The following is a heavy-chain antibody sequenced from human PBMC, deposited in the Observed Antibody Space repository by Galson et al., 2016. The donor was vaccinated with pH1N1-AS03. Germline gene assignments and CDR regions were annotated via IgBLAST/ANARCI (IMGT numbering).Heavy chain of an antibody. CDR1: GYTFTSYA. CDR3: ARDRGSGYDLFDYYYGMDV. V-gene: IGHV1-3*01. CDR2: INAGNGNT. Sequence: SVKVSCKASGYTFTSYAMHRVRQAPGQRLEWMGWINAGNGNTKYSQKFQGRVTIPRDTSASTAYMELSSLRSEDTAVYYCARDRGSGYDLFDYYYGMDVWGQGTTVAASS. J-gene: IGHJ6*02. D-gene: IGHD5-12*01.